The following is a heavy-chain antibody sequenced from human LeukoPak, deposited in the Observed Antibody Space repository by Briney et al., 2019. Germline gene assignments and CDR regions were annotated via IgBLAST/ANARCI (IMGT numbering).Heavy chain of an antibody. J-gene: IGHJ4*02. CDR3: ARESDLSRYDRTDY. V-gene: IGHV4-34*01. Sequence: SETLSLTCAVYGGSFSGYYWSWIRQPPGKGLEWIGEINHSGSTNYNPSLKSRVTISVDTSKNQFSLKLSSVTAADTAVYFCARESDLSRYDRTDYWGRGTLVTVSS. CDR2: INHSGST. CDR1: GGSFSGYY. D-gene: IGHD3-9*01.